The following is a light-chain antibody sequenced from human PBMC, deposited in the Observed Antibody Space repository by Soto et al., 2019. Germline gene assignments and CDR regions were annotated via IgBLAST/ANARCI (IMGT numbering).Light chain of an antibody. V-gene: IGLV1-44*01. J-gene: IGLJ3*02. Sequence: QSVLTQPPSASGTPGQRVTISCSGSSSNIGSNTINWYQQLPGTAPKVLIFSNSNRPSGVPDRFSGSKSGTSASLAISGLQSEDEADYYCAGWDDTLNGWGFGGGTKLTVL. CDR2: SNS. CDR1: SSNIGSNT. CDR3: AGWDDTLNGWG.